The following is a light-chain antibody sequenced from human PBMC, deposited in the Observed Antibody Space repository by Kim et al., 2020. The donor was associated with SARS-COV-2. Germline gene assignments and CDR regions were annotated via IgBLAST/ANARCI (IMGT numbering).Light chain of an antibody. CDR3: QQYYSTPYT. Sequence: DIVMTQSPDSLAVSLGERATINCKSSQSVLYSSNNMNYLAWYQQKPGQPPKLLIYWASTRESGVPDRFSGSGSGTDFTLTISSLQAEDVAVYYCQQYYSTPYTFGQGTKLEF. V-gene: IGKV4-1*01. CDR2: WAS. CDR1: QSVLYSSNNMNY. J-gene: IGKJ2*01.